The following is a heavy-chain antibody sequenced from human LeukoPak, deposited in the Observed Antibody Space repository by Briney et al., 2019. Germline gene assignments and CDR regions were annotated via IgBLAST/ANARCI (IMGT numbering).Heavy chain of an antibody. CDR2: INHSGST. CDR1: GGSFSGYY. CDR3: ATSGSHHGYYFDY. D-gene: IGHD1-26*01. J-gene: IGHJ4*02. V-gene: IGHV4-34*01. Sequence: SETLSLTCAVYGGSFSGYYWSWIRQPPGKGLEWIGKINHSGSTNYNPSLKSRVTISVDTSKNQFSLKLSSVTAADTAVYYCATSGSHHGYYFDYWGQGTLVTVSS.